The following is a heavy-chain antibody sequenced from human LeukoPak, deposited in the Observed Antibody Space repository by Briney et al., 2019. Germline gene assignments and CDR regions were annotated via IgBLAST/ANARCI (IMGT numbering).Heavy chain of an antibody. CDR3: ARLRMSQIRAFDN. CDR1: GFTFSSYW. V-gene: IGHV3-7*01. Sequence: GGSLRLSCAASGFTFSSYWMSWVRQAPGKGLEWVANIKQDGSEKYYVDSVKGRFTISRDNAKNPLYLQMNSLRAEDTAVYYCARLRMSQIRAFDNWGQGTMVTVSS. J-gene: IGHJ3*02. D-gene: IGHD2/OR15-2a*01. CDR2: IKQDGSEK.